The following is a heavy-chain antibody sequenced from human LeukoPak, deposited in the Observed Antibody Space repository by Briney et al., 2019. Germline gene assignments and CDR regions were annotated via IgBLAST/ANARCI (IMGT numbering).Heavy chain of an antibody. CDR2: IIPIFGTA. J-gene: IGHJ6*02. CDR3: ARSLFIHGYYYGMDV. CDR1: GGTFSSYA. Sequence: ASVKVSCKASGGTFSSYAISWVRQAPGQGLEWMGGIIPIFGTANYAQKFQGRVTITADESTSTAYMELSSLRSEDTAVYYCARSLFIHGYYYGMDVWGQGTTVTVSS. V-gene: IGHV1-69*13.